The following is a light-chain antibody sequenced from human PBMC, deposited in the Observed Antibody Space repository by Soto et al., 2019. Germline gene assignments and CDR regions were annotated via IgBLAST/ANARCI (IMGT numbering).Light chain of an antibody. CDR1: QSVGSY. V-gene: IGKV3-11*01. CDR3: QQRNNWPPTWT. Sequence: EIVLTQSPATLSLSPGERATLSCRASQSVGSYLAWYRQKPGQAPRLLISGASNRAPGIPARFSGSGSGTEFTLTISSLEPEDFAVYYCQQRNNWPPTWTFGQGNKV. J-gene: IGKJ1*01. CDR2: GAS.